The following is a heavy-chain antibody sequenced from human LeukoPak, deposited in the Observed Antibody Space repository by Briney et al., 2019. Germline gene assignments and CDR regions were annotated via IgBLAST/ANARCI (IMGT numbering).Heavy chain of an antibody. CDR1: GGSFSGYY. CDR3: ARRGYSGLEVDY. CDR2: IYYSGST. J-gene: IGHJ4*02. D-gene: IGHD5-12*01. V-gene: IGHV4-59*08. Sequence: PSETLSLTCAVYGGSFSGYYWSWIRQPPGKGLEWIGYIYYSGSTNYNPSLKSRVTISVDTSKNQFSLKLSSVTAADTAVYYCARRGYSGLEVDYWGQGTLVTVSS.